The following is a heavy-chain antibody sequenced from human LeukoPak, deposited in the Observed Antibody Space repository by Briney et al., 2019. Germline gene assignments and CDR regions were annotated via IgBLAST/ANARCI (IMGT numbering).Heavy chain of an antibody. CDR2: ISGRGDSA. Sequence: GGSLRLSCAASGFTFSNYGMSWVRQAPGKGLEWVSGISGRGDSADYADSVKGRFTISRDNSKNTLYLRLNSLRVEDTATYYCVKDRYCPEVTCFGGGFEYWGQGTLVVVSS. D-gene: IGHD2-8*02. CDR1: GFTFSNYG. V-gene: IGHV3-23*01. CDR3: VKDRYCPEVTCFGGGFEY. J-gene: IGHJ4*02.